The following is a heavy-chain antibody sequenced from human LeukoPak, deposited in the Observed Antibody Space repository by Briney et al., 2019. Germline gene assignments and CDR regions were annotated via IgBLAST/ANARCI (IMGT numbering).Heavy chain of an antibody. CDR2: INHSGST. J-gene: IGHJ6*02. V-gene: IGHV4-34*01. CDR3: ARTPRVIQPWLRSAADYYYYGMDV. Sequence: SETLSLTCAVYGGSFSGYYWSWIRQPPGKGLEWIGEINHSGSTNYNPSLKSRVTISVDTSKNQFSLKLSSVTAADTAVYCCARTPRVIQPWLRSAADYYYYGMDVWGQGTTVTVSS. CDR1: GGSFSGYY. D-gene: IGHD5-18*01.